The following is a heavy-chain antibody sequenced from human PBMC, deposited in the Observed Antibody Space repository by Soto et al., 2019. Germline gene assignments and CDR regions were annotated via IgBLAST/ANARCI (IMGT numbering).Heavy chain of an antibody. D-gene: IGHD3-3*01. CDR3: TTDSRFLEWSSYYYGMDV. V-gene: IGHV3-15*01. CDR1: GFTFSNAW. CDR2: IKRKTHGGTT. Sequence: GGSLRLSCAASGFTFSNAWMSWVRQVPGKGLEWVGRIKRKTHGGTTDYAAPVKGRFTISRDDSKNTLYLQMNSLKTEDTAVYYCTTDSRFLEWSSYYYGMDVWGPGTTVTVSS. J-gene: IGHJ6*02.